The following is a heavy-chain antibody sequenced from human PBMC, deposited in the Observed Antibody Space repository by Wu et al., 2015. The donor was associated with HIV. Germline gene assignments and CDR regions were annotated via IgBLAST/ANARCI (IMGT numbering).Heavy chain of an antibody. V-gene: IGHV1-2*02. CDR1: GYIFTAYY. J-gene: IGHJ6*02. CDR3: AREIVHDISGYYYDPHGMDV. D-gene: IGHD3-22*01. Sequence: QAQLVQSGAEVKKPGASVRVSCKASGYIFTAYYVHWVRQAPGQGLEWMGWINPNSGDTNNAQKFQGRVTMTRDTSISTVYMELSRLRSDDTAVYYCAREIVHDISGYYYDPHGMDVWGQGTTVTTSS. CDR2: INPNSGDT.